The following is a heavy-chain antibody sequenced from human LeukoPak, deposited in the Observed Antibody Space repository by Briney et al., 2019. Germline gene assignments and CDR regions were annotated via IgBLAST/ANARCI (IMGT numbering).Heavy chain of an antibody. J-gene: IGHJ4*02. CDR1: GGSISSYY. CDR3: ARRGVRGGVRSDDY. Sequence: SETLSLTCTVSGGSISSYYWSWIRQPPGKGLEWIGYIYYSGSTNYNPSLKSRVTISVDTSKNQFSLKLSSVTAADTAVYYCARRGVRGGVRSDDYWGQGTLVTVSS. D-gene: IGHD2-8*02. CDR2: IYYSGST. V-gene: IGHV4-59*08.